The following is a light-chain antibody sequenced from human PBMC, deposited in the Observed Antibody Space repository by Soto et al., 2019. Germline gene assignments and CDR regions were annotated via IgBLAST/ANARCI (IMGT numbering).Light chain of an antibody. CDR2: TAS. V-gene: IGKV1-9*01. CDR1: QGISSY. CDR3: QQLNSYTST. Sequence: DIQLTQSPSFLSASVGDRVTITCRASQGISSYLAWYQQKPGKAPKLLIYTASTLQSGVPSRFSGSGSGTEFTRTISNLQPEDFATYYCQQLNSYTSTFGQVTRLEIK. J-gene: IGKJ5*01.